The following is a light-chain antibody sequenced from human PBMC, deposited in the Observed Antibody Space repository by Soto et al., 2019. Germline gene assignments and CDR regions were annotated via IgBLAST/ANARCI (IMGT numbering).Light chain of an antibody. CDR2: EVS. V-gene: IGLV2-14*01. CDR3: NSYTRSSARV. CDR1: SSDIGAFNY. Sequence: QSVLTQPASVSGSPGQSITISCTGTSSDIGAFNYVSWYQQHPGKAPKLMIYEVSNRPSGVSNRFSGSKSGNTASLTISGLQAEDEADYYYNSYTRSSARVFGGGTKLTVL. J-gene: IGLJ3*02.